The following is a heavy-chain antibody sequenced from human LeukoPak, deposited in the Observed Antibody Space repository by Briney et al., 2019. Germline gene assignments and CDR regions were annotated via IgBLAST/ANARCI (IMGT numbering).Heavy chain of an antibody. CDR1: GFTFSNFA. J-gene: IGHJ3*02. CDR3: ARDPNGDYVGAFDI. D-gene: IGHD4-17*01. V-gene: IGHV3-23*01. Sequence: GGSLRLSCTASGFTFSNFAMMWLRQAPEKGPEWVSAIRGSGGGTAYADSVRGRFTVSRDNSKNTLFLQMSRLRADDTAVYYCARDPNGDYVGAFDILGQGTMVTVSS. CDR2: IRGSGGGT.